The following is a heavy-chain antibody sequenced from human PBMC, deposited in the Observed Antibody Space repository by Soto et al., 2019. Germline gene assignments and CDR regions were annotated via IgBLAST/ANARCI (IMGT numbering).Heavy chain of an antibody. V-gene: IGHV1-8*01. D-gene: IGHD3-9*01. CDR1: GYAFTSYD. CDR2: MNPNSGNT. CDR3: ARALLYYDILTGYYKGTDNWFDP. J-gene: IGHJ5*02. Sequence: ASGKVSWKASGYAFTSYDINWVRQATGQGLEWMGRMNPNSGNTGYAQKFQGRVTMTRNTSISTAYMELSSLRSEDTAVYYCARALLYYDILTGYYKGTDNWFDPWGQGTLVTVSS.